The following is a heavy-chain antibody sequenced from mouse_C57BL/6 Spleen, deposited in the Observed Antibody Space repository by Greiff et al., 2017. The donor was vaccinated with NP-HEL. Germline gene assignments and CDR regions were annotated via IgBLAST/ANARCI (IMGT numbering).Heavy chain of an antibody. J-gene: IGHJ2*01. V-gene: IGHV1-63*01. D-gene: IGHD1-1*01. CDR3: AREDYGSYFDY. CDR2: IYPGGGYT. CDR1: GYTFTNYW. Sequence: QVQLKQSGAELVRPGTSVKMSCKASGYTFTNYWIGWAKQRPGHGLEWIGDIYPGGGYTNYNEKFKGKATLTADKSSSTAYMQFSSLTSEDSAIYYCAREDYGSYFDYWGQGTTLTVSS.